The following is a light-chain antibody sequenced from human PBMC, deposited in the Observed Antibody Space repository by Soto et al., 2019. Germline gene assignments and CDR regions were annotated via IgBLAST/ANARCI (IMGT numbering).Light chain of an antibody. J-gene: IGKJ2*01. Sequence: EIVMTQSPATLSVSPGERATLSCRASRSVSSNLAWYQQKPGQAPRLLMYGASTRATGIPARFSGSGSGTEFTLTISSLQSEDFAVYYCQQYNNWPGTFGQGTKLEIK. V-gene: IGKV3-15*01. CDR1: RSVSSN. CDR3: QQYNNWPGT. CDR2: GAS.